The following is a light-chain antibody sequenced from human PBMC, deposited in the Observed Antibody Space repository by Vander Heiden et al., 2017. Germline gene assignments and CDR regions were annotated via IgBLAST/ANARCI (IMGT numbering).Light chain of an antibody. CDR3: QQINSFPYT. Sequence: DIQMTQSPSSVSASVGDRVTITCRASQGIGYGLGWYQQKPDKAPKLLIYAASTLQSGVPPRFSGSGSGTDFSLTISSLQPEDFATYYCQQINSFPYTFGQGTKLEIK. V-gene: IGKV1D-12*01. J-gene: IGKJ2*01. CDR2: AAS. CDR1: QGIGYG.